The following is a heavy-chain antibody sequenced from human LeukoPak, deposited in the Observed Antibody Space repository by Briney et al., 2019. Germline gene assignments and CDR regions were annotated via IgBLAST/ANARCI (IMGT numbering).Heavy chain of an antibody. Sequence: PGGSLRLSCAASGFTFGHYWMNWVRLAPGKGLAWVADIREDGSDDTYVDSVKGRFTISRDNAKNSLFLQMNNLRAEDTAVYYCARGDGYYFGSWGQGTLVTVSS. CDR3: ARGDGYYFGS. CDR1: GFTFGHYW. CDR2: IREDGSDD. J-gene: IGHJ4*02. V-gene: IGHV3-7*03.